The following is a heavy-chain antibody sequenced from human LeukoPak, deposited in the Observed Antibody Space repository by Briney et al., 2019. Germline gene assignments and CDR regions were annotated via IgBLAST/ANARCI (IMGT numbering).Heavy chain of an antibody. V-gene: IGHV4-34*01. D-gene: IGHD3-3*01. CDR1: GGSFSGYY. J-gene: IGHJ6*03. Sequence: PSETLSLTCAVYGGSFSGYYWSWIRQSPGKGLEWIGEINHSGSTNYNPSLKSRVTISVDTSKNHFSLELTSATAADTAVYYCAKAPPKEHDFWSGYYNYMDVWGKGTTVTVSS. CDR3: AKAPPKEHDFWSGYYNYMDV. CDR2: INHSGST.